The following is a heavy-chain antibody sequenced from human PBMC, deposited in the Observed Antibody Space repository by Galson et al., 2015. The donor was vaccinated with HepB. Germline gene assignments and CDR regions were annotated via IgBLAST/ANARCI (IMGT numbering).Heavy chain of an antibody. V-gene: IGHV3-33*01. Sequence: SLRLSCAASGLRFSGSGMHWVRQAPGKGLEWVAVIQYDGSNKVYADSVKGRFTLSRDNSKNTLYLEMNSLRAEDTAVYYCAREGSRIVFHAFDTWGQGTMVTVSS. J-gene: IGHJ3*02. CDR2: IQYDGSNK. D-gene: IGHD2-15*01. CDR3: AREGSRIVFHAFDT. CDR1: GLRFSGSG.